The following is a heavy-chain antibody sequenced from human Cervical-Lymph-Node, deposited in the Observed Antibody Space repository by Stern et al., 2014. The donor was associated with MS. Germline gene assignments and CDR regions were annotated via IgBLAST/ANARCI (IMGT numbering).Heavy chain of an antibody. Sequence: ESGPELVKPTQTLTLTCTFSGFSLSTSGMCVSWIRQPPGKALEWLALIDWDDDKSYSTSLKTRLTISKDTSKNQVVLTMTNMDPVDTATYYCARIRRGSSSWYYYYYYGMDVWGQGTTVTVSS. CDR1: GFSLSTSGMC. J-gene: IGHJ6*02. CDR3: ARIRRGSSSWYYYYYYGMDV. D-gene: IGHD6-13*01. V-gene: IGHV2-70*01. CDR2: IDWDDDK.